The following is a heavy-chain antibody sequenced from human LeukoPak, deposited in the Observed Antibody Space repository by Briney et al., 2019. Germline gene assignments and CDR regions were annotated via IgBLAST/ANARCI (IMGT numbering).Heavy chain of an antibody. Sequence: SQTLSLTCTVSGGSISSAGYYWSWIRQHPGKGLEWLGYIYYSGSTYYNPSLKSRVTISVDTSKNQFSLKLSSVTAADTAVYYCARMSAGGSGYYKYYFDYWGQGTLGTVSS. J-gene: IGHJ4*02. CDR2: IYYSGST. V-gene: IGHV4-31*03. CDR1: GGSISSAGYY. CDR3: ARMSAGGSGYYKYYFDY. D-gene: IGHD3-3*01.